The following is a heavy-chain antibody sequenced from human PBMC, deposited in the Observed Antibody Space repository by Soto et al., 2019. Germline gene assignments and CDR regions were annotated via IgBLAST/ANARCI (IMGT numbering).Heavy chain of an antibody. D-gene: IGHD3-3*01. CDR1: GYTFTSYD. J-gene: IGHJ6*02. V-gene: IGHV1-8*01. CDR3: ASPSRLRFLEWTRHYYYGMDV. CDR2: MNPNSGNT. Sequence: ASVKVSCKASGYTFTSYDINWVQQATGQGLEWMGWMNPNSGNTGYAQKFQGRVTMTRNTSISTAYMELSSLRSEDTAVYYCASPSRLRFLEWTRHYYYGMDVWGQGTTVTVSS.